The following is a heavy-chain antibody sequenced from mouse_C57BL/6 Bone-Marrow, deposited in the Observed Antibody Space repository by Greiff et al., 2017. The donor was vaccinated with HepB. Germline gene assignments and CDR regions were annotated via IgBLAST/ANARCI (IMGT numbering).Heavy chain of an antibody. CDR1: GYTFTSYW. Sequence: VQLQQPGAELVMPGASVKLSCKASGYTFTSYWMHWVKQRPGQGLEWIGEIDPSDSYTNYNQKFKGKSTLTVDKSSSTAYMQLSSLTSEDSAVYYCARGYGRAYYYAMDYWGQGTSVTVSS. CDR2: IDPSDSYT. CDR3: ARGYGRAYYYAMDY. V-gene: IGHV1-69*01. D-gene: IGHD1-1*02. J-gene: IGHJ4*01.